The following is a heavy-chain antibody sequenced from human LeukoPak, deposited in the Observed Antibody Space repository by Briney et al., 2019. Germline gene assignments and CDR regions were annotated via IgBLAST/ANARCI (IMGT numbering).Heavy chain of an antibody. Sequence: GGSPRLSCAASGFTLSTYWMSWVRQAPGKGLEWVANIKQDGSRKNYVDSVKGRFTISRDNAKNSLYLQMNSLRDEDTAVYYCARETPDSSGWDWGLGTLVTVSS. CDR1: GFTLSTYW. CDR3: ARETPDSSGWD. D-gene: IGHD6-19*01. J-gene: IGHJ4*02. CDR2: IKQDGSRK. V-gene: IGHV3-7*01.